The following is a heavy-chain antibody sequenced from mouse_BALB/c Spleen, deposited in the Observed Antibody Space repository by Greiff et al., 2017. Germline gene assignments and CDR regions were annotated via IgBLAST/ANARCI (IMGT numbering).Heavy chain of an antibody. CDR1: GFTFSDYY. CDR3: ARDSYGYDDY. CDR2: ISDGGSYT. Sequence: DVQLVESGGGLVKPGGSLKLSCAASGFTFSDYYMYWVRQTPEKRLEWVATISDGGSYTYYPDSVKGRFTISRDNAKNNLYLQMSSLKSEDTAMYYCARDSYGYDDYWGQGTTLTVSS. J-gene: IGHJ2*01. D-gene: IGHD2-2*01. V-gene: IGHV5-4*02.